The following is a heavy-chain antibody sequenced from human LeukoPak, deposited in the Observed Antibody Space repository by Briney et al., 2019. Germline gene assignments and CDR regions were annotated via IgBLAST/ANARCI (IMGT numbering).Heavy chain of an antibody. J-gene: IGHJ6*02. CDR3: ARDVVRTMVRGFAYYGMDV. CDR2: INPSGGST. D-gene: IGHD3-10*01. CDR1: GSTFTNYY. Sequence: ASVTVTCKSSGSTFTNYYMHWVRQPPAQGLEWMGIINPSGGSTSYAQKFQDRVSMTRDTSTSTVYMELSSLRSEDTAVYYWARDVVRTMVRGFAYYGMDVWGQGTTVTVSS. V-gene: IGHV1-46*01.